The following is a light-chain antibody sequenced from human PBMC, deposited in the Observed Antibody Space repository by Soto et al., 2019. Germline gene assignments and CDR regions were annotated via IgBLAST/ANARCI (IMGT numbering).Light chain of an antibody. Sequence: EIVLTQSPATLSLSPGERATLSCRASPSVTNYLAWYQQKPGQAPRLVVYVAFNSATGIPARFIVSGSGTDFSLTISSLEAEEFAAYYCQQRYVCPPVTFGQGTRLEIK. J-gene: IGKJ5*01. CDR1: PSVTNY. V-gene: IGKV3-11*01. CDR3: QQRYVCPPVT. CDR2: VAF.